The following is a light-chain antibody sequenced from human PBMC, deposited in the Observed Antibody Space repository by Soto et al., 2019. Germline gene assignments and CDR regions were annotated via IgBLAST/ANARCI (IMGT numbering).Light chain of an antibody. J-gene: IGLJ1*01. CDR2: EVT. Sequence: QSVLTQPASVSGSPGQSITISCTGTSRDVGGYNSVSWYQQHPGKAPKLMIYEVTNRPSGVSNRFSGSKSGNTASLTISGLQAEDEADYYCSSYTSGSALYVFGNGTKVTVL. CDR1: SRDVGGYNS. CDR3: SSYTSGSALYV. V-gene: IGLV2-14*01.